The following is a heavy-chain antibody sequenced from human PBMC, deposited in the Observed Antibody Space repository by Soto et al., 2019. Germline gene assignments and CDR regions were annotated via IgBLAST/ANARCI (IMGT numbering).Heavy chain of an antibody. Sequence: GGSLRLSCAASGFTFSSYAMHWVHQAPGKGLEWVAVISYDGSNKYYADSVKGRFTISRDNSKNTLYLQMNSLRAKDTAVYYCARDRPGYCSSTSCYYYYYYGMDVWGQGTTVTVSS. J-gene: IGHJ6*02. CDR1: GFTFSSYA. CDR2: ISYDGSNK. V-gene: IGHV3-30-3*01. D-gene: IGHD2-2*01. CDR3: ARDRPGYCSSTSCYYYYYYGMDV.